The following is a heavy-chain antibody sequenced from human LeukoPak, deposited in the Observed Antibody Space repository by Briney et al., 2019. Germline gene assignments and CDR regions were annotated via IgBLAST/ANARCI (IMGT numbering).Heavy chain of an antibody. CDR2: ISSSSSTV. J-gene: IGHJ4*02. CDR3: ARDKWSSWYYFDY. V-gene: IGHV3-48*02. D-gene: IGHD6-13*01. CDR1: GFTFSSYS. Sequence: GGSLRLSCAASGFTFSSYSMNWVRQAPGKGLEWVSYISSSSSTVYYADSVKGRSTISRDNAKNSLYLQMNSLRDEDTAVYYCARDKWSSWYYFDYWGQGTLVTVSS.